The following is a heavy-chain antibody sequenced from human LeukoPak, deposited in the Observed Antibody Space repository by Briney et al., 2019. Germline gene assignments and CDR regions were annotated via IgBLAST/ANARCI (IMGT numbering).Heavy chain of an antibody. CDR2: INPNSGDT. V-gene: IGHV1-2*02. Sequence: ASVKVPCKASGYTFTGYYIHWVRQAPGQGLEWMGWINPNSGDTNYAQKFQDRVTLSRDTSISTAYMELTNLRSDDTAVYYCARPNGDYHNWFDPWGQGTLVTVSS. CDR1: GYTFTGYY. CDR3: ARPNGDYHNWFDP. J-gene: IGHJ5*02. D-gene: IGHD4-17*01.